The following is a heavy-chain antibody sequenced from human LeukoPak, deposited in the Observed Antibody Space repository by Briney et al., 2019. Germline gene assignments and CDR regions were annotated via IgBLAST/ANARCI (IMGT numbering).Heavy chain of an antibody. V-gene: IGHV4-34*01. CDR3: ARHYGP. CDR1: GGSFSGYY. CDR2: INHTRST. D-gene: IGHD3-16*01. J-gene: IGHJ5*02. Sequence: PSETLSLTCAVYGGSFSGYYRSWIRQPPGKGLEWIGEINHTRSTNYNPPLKSRVTISVDTSKNQFSLKLSSVTAADTAVYYCARHYGPWGQGTLVTVSS.